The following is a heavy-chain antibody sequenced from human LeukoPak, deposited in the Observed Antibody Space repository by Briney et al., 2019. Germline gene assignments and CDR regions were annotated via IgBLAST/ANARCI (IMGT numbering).Heavy chain of an antibody. CDR1: GFAFSSHA. D-gene: IGHD6-19*01. Sequence: GGSLRLSCAASGFAFSSHAMGWVRQAPGKGLEWVAFIRYDGSNKYYADSVKGRFTISRDNSKNTLYLQMNSLRAEDTAVYYCARTREQWQVLDYWGQGTLVIVSS. CDR3: ARTREQWQVLDY. J-gene: IGHJ4*02. CDR2: IRYDGSNK. V-gene: IGHV3-30*02.